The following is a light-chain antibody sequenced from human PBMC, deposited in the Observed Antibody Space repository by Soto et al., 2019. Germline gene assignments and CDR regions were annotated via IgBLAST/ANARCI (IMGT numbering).Light chain of an antibody. Sequence: QSALTQPASVSGSPGQSITISCTGTSSDVGGYNYVSWYQQHPGKAPKLMIYDVSNRPSGVSNRFSGSKSGNTASLTISGLQAEDEADYYCISYTSSSTLVVFGGGTKLTGL. V-gene: IGLV2-14*01. CDR1: SSDVGGYNY. J-gene: IGLJ2*01. CDR3: ISYTSSSTLVV. CDR2: DVS.